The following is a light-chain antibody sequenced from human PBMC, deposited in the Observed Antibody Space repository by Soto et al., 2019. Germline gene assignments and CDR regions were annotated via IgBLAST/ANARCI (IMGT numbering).Light chain of an antibody. Sequence: DIKMTQSPSTLSASPGDRVIITCRASQSVNKWLAWYQQRPGEAPKLLIYQASHLHSGVPSRFSGSGSETEFSLTISSLQPADFATYYCQHYSHYPWTFGQGTKVEIK. V-gene: IGKV1-5*03. J-gene: IGKJ1*01. CDR2: QAS. CDR3: QHYSHYPWT. CDR1: QSVNKW.